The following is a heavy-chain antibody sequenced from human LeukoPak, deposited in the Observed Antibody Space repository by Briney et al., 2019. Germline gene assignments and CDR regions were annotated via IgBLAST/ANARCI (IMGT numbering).Heavy chain of an antibody. CDR2: INPSGGST. Sequence: ASVKVSCKASGYTFTSYYMHWVRQAPGQGLEWMGIINPSGGSTTYAQKFQGRLTMTRDTSTSTVYMELSSLRSEDTAVYYCAREDADYTFSFDFWGQGTLVTVSS. D-gene: IGHD4-17*01. CDR1: GYTFTSYY. J-gene: IGHJ4*02. V-gene: IGHV1-46*01. CDR3: AREDADYTFSFDF.